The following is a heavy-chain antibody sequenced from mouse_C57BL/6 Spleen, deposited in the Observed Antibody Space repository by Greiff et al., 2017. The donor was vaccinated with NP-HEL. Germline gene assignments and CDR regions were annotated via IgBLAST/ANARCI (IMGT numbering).Heavy chain of an antibody. D-gene: IGHD1-1*01. CDR2: FYPGSGSI. Sequence: LVESGAELVKPGASVKLSCKASGYTFTEYTIHWVKQRSGQGLEWIGWFYPGSGSIKYNENFKDKATLTADKSSSTVYMELSRLTSEDSAVYFCARHEGRYDYCSSPGWFAYWGQGTLVTVSA. J-gene: IGHJ3*01. CDR1: GYTFTEYT. CDR3: ARHEGRYDYCSSPGWFAY. V-gene: IGHV1-62-2*01.